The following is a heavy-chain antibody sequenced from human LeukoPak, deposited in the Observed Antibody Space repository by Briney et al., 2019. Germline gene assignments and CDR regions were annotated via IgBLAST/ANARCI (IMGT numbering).Heavy chain of an antibody. CDR1: GFTFSSYS. CDR2: ISSSSYI. CDR3: ARDSAKVRGVPHWFDP. J-gene: IGHJ5*02. Sequence: GGSLRLSCAASGFTFSSYSMNWVRQAPGKGLEWVSSISSSSYIYYADSVKGRFTISRDNAKNSLYLQMNSLRAEDTAVYYCARDSAKVRGVPHWFDPWGQGTLVTVSS. D-gene: IGHD3-10*01. V-gene: IGHV3-21*01.